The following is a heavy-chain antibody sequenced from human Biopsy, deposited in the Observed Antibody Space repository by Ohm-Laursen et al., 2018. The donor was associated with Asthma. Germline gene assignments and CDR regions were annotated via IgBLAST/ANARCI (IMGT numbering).Heavy chain of an antibody. V-gene: IGHV4-61*01. Sequence: SDTLSLTCTFSGGSVSTGSYYWSWIRQPPGKGLEWLGYIYYTGSDNYNPSLKSRVTISVDTSKNQFSLRLNSVTAADTAVYYCARGPNYHGSGRAPIGMDVWGQGTTVTVSS. CDR2: IYYTGSD. J-gene: IGHJ6*02. CDR3: ARGPNYHGSGRAPIGMDV. CDR1: GGSVSTGSYY. D-gene: IGHD3-10*01.